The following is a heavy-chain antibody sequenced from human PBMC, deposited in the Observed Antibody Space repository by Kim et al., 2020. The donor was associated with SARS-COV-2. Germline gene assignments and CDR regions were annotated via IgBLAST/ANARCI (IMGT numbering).Heavy chain of an antibody. CDR1: GGSISSGGYY. Sequence: SETLSLTCTVSGGSISSGGYYWSWIRQHPGKGLEWIGYIYYSGSTYYNPSLKSRVTISVGTSKNQFSLKLSSVTAADTAVYYCARDHAYDILTGYYGYYGMDVWGQGTTVTVSS. CDR2: IYYSGST. J-gene: IGHJ6*02. CDR3: ARDHAYDILTGYYGYYGMDV. V-gene: IGHV4-31*03. D-gene: IGHD3-9*01.